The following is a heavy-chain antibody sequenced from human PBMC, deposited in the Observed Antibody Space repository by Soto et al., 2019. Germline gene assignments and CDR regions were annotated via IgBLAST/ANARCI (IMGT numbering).Heavy chain of an antibody. CDR2: VYNSGST. Sequence: LSLTCTVSGGSISSNYWTWIRQPPGKGLEWIGYVYNSGSTNYNPSLKSRVTISEDTSKSQFSLKVNSMTAADTAVYYCARYRREAVAGYTLDNWGQGILVTV. CDR1: GGSISSNY. D-gene: IGHD6-13*01. V-gene: IGHV4-59*01. J-gene: IGHJ4*02. CDR3: ARYRREAVAGYTLDN.